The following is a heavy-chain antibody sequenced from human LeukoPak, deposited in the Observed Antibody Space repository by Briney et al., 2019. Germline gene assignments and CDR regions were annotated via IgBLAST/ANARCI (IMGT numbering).Heavy chain of an antibody. CDR2: IYYSGST. J-gene: IGHJ6*02. D-gene: IGHD3-10*01. CDR1: GGSISSYY. V-gene: IGHV4-59*08. Sequence: SETLSLTCTVSGGSISSYYWSWIRQPPGKGLEWIGYIYYSGSTNYNPSLKSRVTISVDTSKNQFSLKLSSVTAADTAVYYCARHHYYGSGSTFDYYYGMDVWGQGTTVTVSS. CDR3: ARHHYYGSGSTFDYYYGMDV.